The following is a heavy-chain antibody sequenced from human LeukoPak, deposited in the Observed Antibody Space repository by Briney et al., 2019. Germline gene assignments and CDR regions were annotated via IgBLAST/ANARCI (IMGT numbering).Heavy chain of an antibody. Sequence: GGSLRLSCAASGFTFSSYSMNWVRQAPGKGLEWVSSISSSSSYIYYADSVKGRFTISRDNAKNSLYLQMNSLRAEDTAVYYCARDRQLEYYMDVWAKGPRSPSP. J-gene: IGHJ6*03. CDR1: GFTFSSYS. CDR2: ISSSSSYI. D-gene: IGHD1-1*01. CDR3: ARDRQLEYYMDV. V-gene: IGHV3-21*01.